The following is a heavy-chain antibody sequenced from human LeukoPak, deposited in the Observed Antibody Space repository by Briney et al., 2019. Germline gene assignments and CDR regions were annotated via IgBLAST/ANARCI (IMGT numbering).Heavy chain of an antibody. J-gene: IGHJ4*02. CDR2: IYYTGTT. D-gene: IGHD3-3*01. Sequence: PSETLSLTCTVSAGSISSYYWNWLRQSPGKGLEWIGYIYYTGTTKYNPSLTSRVTISIDTSKNQFSLKLSSVTAADTAVYYCARETYDFWSGYHDYWGQGTLVTVSS. CDR3: ARETYDFWSGYHDY. V-gene: IGHV4-59*12. CDR1: AGSISSYY.